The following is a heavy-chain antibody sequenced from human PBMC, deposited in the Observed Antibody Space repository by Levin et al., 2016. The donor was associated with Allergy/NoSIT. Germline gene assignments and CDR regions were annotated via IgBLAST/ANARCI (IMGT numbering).Heavy chain of an antibody. CDR3: ATYAEYSSSPGVFDY. V-gene: IGHV1-69*01. D-gene: IGHD6-6*01. Sequence: WVRQAPGQGLEWMGGIIPIFGTANYAQKFQGRVTITADESTSTAYMELSSLRSEDTAVYYCATYAEYSSSPGVFDYWGQGTLVTVSS. CDR2: IIPIFGTA. J-gene: IGHJ4*02.